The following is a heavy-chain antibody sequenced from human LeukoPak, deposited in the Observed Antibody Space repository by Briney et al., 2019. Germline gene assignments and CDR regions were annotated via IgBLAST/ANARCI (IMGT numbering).Heavy chain of an antibody. D-gene: IGHD3-22*01. CDR1: GFTFSSYA. CDR3: ANRQFSYYYDSSGYY. V-gene: IGHV3-23*01. J-gene: IGHJ4*02. Sequence: PGGSLRLSCAASGFTFSSYAMSWVRQAPGKGLEWVSAISGSGGSTYYADSVKGRFTISRDNSKNTLYLQMNSLRAEDTAVYYCANRQFSYYYDSSGYYWGQGTLVTVSS. CDR2: ISGSGGST.